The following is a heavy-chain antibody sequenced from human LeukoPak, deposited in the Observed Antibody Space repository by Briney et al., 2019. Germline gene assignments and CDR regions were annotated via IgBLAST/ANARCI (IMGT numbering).Heavy chain of an antibody. V-gene: IGHV3-23*01. CDR2: ISGSGGST. J-gene: IGHJ4*02. Sequence: GGSLRLSCAASGFTFSSYAMSWVRQAPGKGLEWVSAISGSGGSTYYADSVKGRFTISRDNSRNTLYLQMNSLRAEDTAVYYCAKLTPYGSGSYYNQRLDFWGQGTLVTVSS. CDR1: GFTFSSYA. D-gene: IGHD3-10*01. CDR3: AKLTPYGSGSYYNQRLDF.